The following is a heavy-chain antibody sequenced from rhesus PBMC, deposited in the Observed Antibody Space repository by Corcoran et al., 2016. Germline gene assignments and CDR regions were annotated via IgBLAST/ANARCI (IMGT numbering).Heavy chain of an antibody. V-gene: IGHV4S7*01. J-gene: IGHJ5-2*02. CDR2: IYGGNGST. D-gene: IGHD1-1*01. Sequence: QVQLQESGPGLVKPSETLSLTCAVYGGSISDYYYWSWIRQPPGKVREWIGQIYGGNGSTYHNPALRVRGTVSKDTSKNQFSLKRGAVTAADTAVYYCARDTGLVSLDVWGRGVLVTVSS. CDR3: ARDTGLVSLDV. CDR1: GGSISDYYY.